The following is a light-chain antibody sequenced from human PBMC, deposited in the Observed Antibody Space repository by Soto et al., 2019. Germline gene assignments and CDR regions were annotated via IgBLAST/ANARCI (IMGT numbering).Light chain of an antibody. Sequence: DIQMTQSPSSLSASVGDRVTITCRASQSITSHLNWYQQKPGKAPKLLIYAASSLQSGVPSRFSGSRSGTEFTLTISSLQPEDFATYYCQQSYRTPLTFGGGTKVEIK. CDR2: AAS. CDR3: QQSYRTPLT. CDR1: QSITSH. V-gene: IGKV1-39*01. J-gene: IGKJ4*01.